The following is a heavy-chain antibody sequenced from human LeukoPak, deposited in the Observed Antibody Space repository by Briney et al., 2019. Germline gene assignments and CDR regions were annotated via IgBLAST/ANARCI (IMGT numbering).Heavy chain of an antibody. Sequence: ASVKVPCKASGYTFTSYDINWVRQATGQGLEWMGWMNPNSGNTGYAQKFQGRVTMTRNTSISTACMELSSLRSEDTALYYCAREWDYSMDVWGKGTTVTISS. V-gene: IGHV1-8*01. CDR3: AREWDYSMDV. CDR1: GYTFTSYD. D-gene: IGHD1-26*01. J-gene: IGHJ6*03. CDR2: MNPNSGNT.